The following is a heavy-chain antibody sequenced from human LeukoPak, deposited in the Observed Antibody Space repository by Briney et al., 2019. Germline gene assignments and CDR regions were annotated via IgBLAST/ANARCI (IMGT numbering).Heavy chain of an antibody. CDR2: IYYSGNT. CDR1: GDSISSSNYY. Sequence: ASETLSLTCTVSGDSISSSNYYWGWIHQPPGKGLEWIGTIYYSGNTYYNPSLKSRVTISVDTSKNQFSLKLSSVTAADTAVYYCARSPNRAFDIWGQGTMVTVSS. CDR3: ARSPNRAFDI. J-gene: IGHJ3*02. V-gene: IGHV4-39*07.